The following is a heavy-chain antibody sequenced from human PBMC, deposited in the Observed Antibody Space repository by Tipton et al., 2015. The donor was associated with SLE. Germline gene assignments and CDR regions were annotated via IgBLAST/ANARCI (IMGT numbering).Heavy chain of an antibody. CDR3: AKEAEGYFDY. V-gene: IGHV3-30*18. Sequence: SLRLSCAASGFTFSSYGMHWVRQAPGKGLEWVAVIWYDGSDKYYGDSVKGRFTISRDNSKNTLYLQMNSLRAEDTAMYYCAKEAEGYFDYWGQGTLVTVSS. J-gene: IGHJ4*02. CDR1: GFTFSSYG. CDR2: IWYDGSDK.